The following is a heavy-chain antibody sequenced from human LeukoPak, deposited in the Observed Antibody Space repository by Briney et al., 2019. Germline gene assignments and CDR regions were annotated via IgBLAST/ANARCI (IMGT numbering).Heavy chain of an antibody. CDR3: AAQCNDDFCYKRDFMDV. Sequence: ASVKVSCKTSKNMFTGYFMHWVRQAPGQGLEWIGWINPNSGGTLFARRFQGRVTMTRDTSIGATYMELSRLTSDDTALYYCAAQCNDDFCYKRDFMDVWGKGTMVIVSS. CDR2: INPNSGGT. D-gene: IGHD2-2*02. V-gene: IGHV1-2*02. J-gene: IGHJ6*03. CDR1: KNMFTGYF.